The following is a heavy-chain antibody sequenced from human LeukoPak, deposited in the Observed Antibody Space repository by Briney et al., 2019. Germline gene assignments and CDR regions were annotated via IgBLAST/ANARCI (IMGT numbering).Heavy chain of an antibody. Sequence: ASVKVSCKASGYTFTGYYMHWVRQAPGQGLEWMGRINPNSGGTNYAQQFQGRVTMTRDTSISTAYMELSRLRSDDTAVYYCARGLGVAGDFDDWGKGTLVTVSS. V-gene: IGHV1-2*06. J-gene: IGHJ4*02. CDR1: GYTFTGYY. CDR3: ARGLGVAGDFDD. D-gene: IGHD3-3*01. CDR2: INPNSGGT.